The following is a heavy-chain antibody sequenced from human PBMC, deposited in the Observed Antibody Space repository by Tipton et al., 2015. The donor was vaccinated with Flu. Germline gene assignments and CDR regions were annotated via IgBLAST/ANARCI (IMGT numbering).Heavy chain of an antibody. CDR1: GGSISSSSYN. V-gene: IGHV4-39*01. Sequence: TLSLTCTDSGGSISSSSYNWGWIRQPPGKGLEWIGSIYYSGRTYYNPSLKSRVTISVDTSKSRFSLMLRSVTAADTAVYFCARLSSYDVDLKNFYFDYWGQGALVTVSS. J-gene: IGHJ4*02. D-gene: IGHD5-12*01. CDR2: IYYSGRT. CDR3: ARLSSYDVDLKNFYFDY.